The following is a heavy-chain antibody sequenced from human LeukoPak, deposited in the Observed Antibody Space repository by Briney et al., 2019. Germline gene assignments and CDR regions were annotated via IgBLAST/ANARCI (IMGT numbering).Heavy chain of an antibody. CDR3: ARDPPAYDFWSGYPAGLGY. V-gene: IGHV4-30-4*08. D-gene: IGHD3-3*01. CDR1: GGSISSGDYY. J-gene: IGHJ4*02. Sequence: PSQTLSLTCTVSGGSISSGDYYWSWIRQPPGKGLEWIGYIYYSGSTYYNPSLKSRVTISVDTSKNQFYLKLSSVTAADTAVYYCARDPPAYDFWSGYPAGLGYWGQGTLVTVSS. CDR2: IYYSGST.